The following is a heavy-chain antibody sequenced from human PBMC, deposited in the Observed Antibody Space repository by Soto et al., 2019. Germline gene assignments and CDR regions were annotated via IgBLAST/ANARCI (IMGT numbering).Heavy chain of an antibody. CDR3: ARLILYIAVAGMGAFDS. D-gene: IGHD6-19*01. J-gene: IGHJ3*02. V-gene: IGHV4-39*01. CDR2: FHYSEST. Sequence: SETLSLTCTVSGGSISSGPYSWGWIRQPPGEGLEWIGTFHYSESTHYNPSLESRITISVDTSKNQFSLKLSSVTAADTAVYYCARLILYIAVAGMGAFDSWGQGTRVTVSS. CDR1: GGSISSGPYS.